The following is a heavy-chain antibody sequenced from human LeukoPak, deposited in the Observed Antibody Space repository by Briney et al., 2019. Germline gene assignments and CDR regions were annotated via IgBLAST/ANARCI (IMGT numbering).Heavy chain of an antibody. D-gene: IGHD3-16*01. V-gene: IGHV3-48*01. CDR1: GFTFSSYS. CDR2: ISSSSSTI. Sequence: GGSLRLSCAASGFTFSSYSMNWVRQAPGKGLEWVSYISSSSSTIYYADSVKGRFTISRDNAKNSLYLQMNSLRAEDTAVYYCARGGGLRLGELLSYWGQGTLVTVSS. CDR3: ARGGGLRLGELLSY. J-gene: IGHJ4*02.